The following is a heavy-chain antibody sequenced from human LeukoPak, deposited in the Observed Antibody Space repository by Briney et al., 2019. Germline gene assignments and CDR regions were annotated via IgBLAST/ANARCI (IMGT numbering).Heavy chain of an antibody. CDR2: ISGSGSSI. D-gene: IGHD1-26*01. J-gene: IGHJ4*02. CDR3: AKDYSESHYYFDY. V-gene: IGHV3-23*01. Sequence: GGSLRLSCAASGFTFSNYAMRWVRQAPGKGLEWVSGISGSGSSINYVDSVKGRFTISRDNSKNTLYLQMNSLRVEDTAVYYCAKDYSESHYYFDYWGQGTLVTVSS. CDR1: GFTFSNYA.